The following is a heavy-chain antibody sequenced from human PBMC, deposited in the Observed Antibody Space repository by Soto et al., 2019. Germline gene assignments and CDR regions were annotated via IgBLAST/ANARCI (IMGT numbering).Heavy chain of an antibody. D-gene: IGHD1-7*01. CDR1: GFTFSSYS. Sequence: GGSLRLSCAASGFTFSSYSMNWVRQAPGKGLEWVSYISSSSSTIYYADTVKGRFTISRDNAKNSLYLQMNSLRDEDTAVYYCARDHRWNYGGDFDYWGQGTLVTVSS. V-gene: IGHV3-48*02. J-gene: IGHJ4*02. CDR3: ARDHRWNYGGDFDY. CDR2: ISSSSSTI.